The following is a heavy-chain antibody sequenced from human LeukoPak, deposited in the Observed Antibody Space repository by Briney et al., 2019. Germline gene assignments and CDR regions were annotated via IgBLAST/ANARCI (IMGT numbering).Heavy chain of an antibody. CDR3: ARQPDYNVLTGYHKGHLDY. V-gene: IGHV5-51*01. Sequence: PGESLKISCKGSGYSFTSYWIGWVRQMPGKGLEWMGIIYPGDSDTGYSPSFQGQVTISADKSITTAYLQWSSLQASDTAMYYCARQPDYNVLTGYHKGHLDYWGQGTLVTVSS. CDR1: GYSFTSYW. D-gene: IGHD3-9*01. CDR2: IYPGDSDT. J-gene: IGHJ4*02.